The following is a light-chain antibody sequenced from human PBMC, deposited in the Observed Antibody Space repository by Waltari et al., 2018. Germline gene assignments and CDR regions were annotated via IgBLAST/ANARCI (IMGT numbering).Light chain of an antibody. V-gene: IGKV1-39*01. CDR2: AAS. CDR1: QTITSY. J-gene: IGKJ2*01. CDR3: QRTYSSPYT. Sequence: DIQMTQSPASLSASVGDRVTITCRSSQTITSYLNWYQHRPGKPPQLLIFAASRLQNGVPSRFSGSGSGTTFSLTISNVQPEDFATYFCQRTYSSPYTFGQGTKVDIQ.